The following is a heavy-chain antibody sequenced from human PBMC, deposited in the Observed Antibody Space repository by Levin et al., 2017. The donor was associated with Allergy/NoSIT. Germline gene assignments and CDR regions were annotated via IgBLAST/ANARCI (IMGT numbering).Heavy chain of an antibody. CDR3: ARDRRITIFGVVIAQLYDYYGMDV. CDR1: GFTFSSYA. CDR2: ISYDGSNK. V-gene: IGHV3-30-3*01. J-gene: IGHJ6*02. D-gene: IGHD3-3*01. Sequence: LSLTCAASGFTFSSYAMHWVRQAPGKGLEWVAVISYDGSNKYYADSVKGRFTISRDNSKNTLYLQMNSLRAEDTAVYYCARDRRITIFGVVIAQLYDYYGMDVWGQGTTVTVSS.